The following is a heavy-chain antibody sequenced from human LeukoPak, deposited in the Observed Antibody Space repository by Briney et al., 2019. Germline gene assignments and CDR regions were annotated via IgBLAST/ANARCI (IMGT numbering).Heavy chain of an antibody. Sequence: PGVSLRLSCADSGCIYSNARMMWARRAPGRGREGVGRIKWKTDCGTTDYAARVKGRFTISRDDSKNTLYLQMNSLKTEDTAVYYCTTGLTYYYDSSGYYPIDYWGQGTLVTVSS. D-gene: IGHD3-22*01. CDR1: GCIYSNAR. CDR2: IKWKTDCGTT. CDR3: TTGLTYYYDSSGYYPIDY. J-gene: IGHJ4*02. V-gene: IGHV3-15*01.